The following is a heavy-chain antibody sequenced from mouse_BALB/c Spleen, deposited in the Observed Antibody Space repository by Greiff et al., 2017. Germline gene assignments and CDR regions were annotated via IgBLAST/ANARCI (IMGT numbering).Heavy chain of an antibody. Sequence: AQLQQSGAELARPGASVKLSCKASGYTFTSYRMQWVKQRPGQGLEWIGAIYPGDGDTRYTQKFKGKATLTADKSSSTAYMQLSSLASEDSAVYYCARTGAMDYRGQGTSVTVAS. CDR2: IYPGDGDT. J-gene: IGHJ4*01. CDR1: GYTFTSYR. V-gene: IGHV1-87*01. CDR3: ARTGAMDY.